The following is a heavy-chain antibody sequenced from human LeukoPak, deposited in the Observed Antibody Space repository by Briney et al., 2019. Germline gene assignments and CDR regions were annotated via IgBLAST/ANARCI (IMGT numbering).Heavy chain of an antibody. CDR2: ISYDGSNK. V-gene: IGHV3-30-3*01. Sequence: GRSLRLSCAASGFTFSSYAMHWVRQAPGKGLEWVAVISYDGSNKYYADSVKGRFTISRDNSKNTLYLQMNSLRAEDTAVYYCARVLGSNPVYSSSWYGVDYWGQGTLVTVSS. CDR1: GFTFSSYA. CDR3: ARVLGSNPVYSSSWYGVDY. D-gene: IGHD6-13*01. J-gene: IGHJ4*02.